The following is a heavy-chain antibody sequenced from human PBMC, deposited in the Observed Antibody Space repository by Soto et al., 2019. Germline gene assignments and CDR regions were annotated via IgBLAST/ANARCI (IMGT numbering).Heavy chain of an antibody. J-gene: IGHJ3*02. CDR3: GTVFEK. CDR2: IDNHGDGT. CDR1: GFTFTNYW. V-gene: IGHV3-74*01. Sequence: EVQVVESGGGLVQPGGSLRLSCAASGFTFTNYWMHWVRQVPGEGLVWVSRIDNHGDGTSYADFVKGRFTISRDNAKKTVYLQINSLIGEDTAIYYCGTVFEKWGQGTMVTVSS.